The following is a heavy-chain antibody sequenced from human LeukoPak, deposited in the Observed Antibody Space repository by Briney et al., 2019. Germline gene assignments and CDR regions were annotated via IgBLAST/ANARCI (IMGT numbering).Heavy chain of an antibody. D-gene: IGHD3-22*01. V-gene: IGHV4-34*01. Sequence: SETLSLTCAVYGGSFSGYYWSWIRQPPGKGLEWIGEINHSGSTNYNPSLKSRVTISVDTSKNQFSLKLSSVTAADTAMYYCARLGSGYYYVPYYFDYWGQGTLVTVSS. J-gene: IGHJ4*02. CDR2: INHSGST. CDR1: GGSFSGYY. CDR3: ARLGSGYYYVPYYFDY.